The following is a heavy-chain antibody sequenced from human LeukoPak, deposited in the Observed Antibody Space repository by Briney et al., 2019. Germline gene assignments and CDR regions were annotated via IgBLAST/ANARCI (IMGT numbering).Heavy chain of an antibody. CDR3: AREGTAGRYYFDY. D-gene: IGHD6-13*01. V-gene: IGHV1-18*01. J-gene: IGHJ4*02. Sequence: ASVKVFCLASGYTFRSHGITWVRQAPGQGLEWMGWISANNGNTNYAQKLQGRVTVTTDASTSIAYMELRSLRSDDTAVYYCAREGTAGRYYFDYWGQGTLVTVSS. CDR2: ISANNGNT. CDR1: GYTFRSHG.